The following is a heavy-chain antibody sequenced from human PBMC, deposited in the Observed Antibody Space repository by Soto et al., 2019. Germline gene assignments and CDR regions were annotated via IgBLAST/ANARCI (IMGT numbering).Heavy chain of an antibody. J-gene: IGHJ4*02. D-gene: IGHD2-15*01. CDR3: ARTLGRSVARGTLDY. CDR1: GGSFSGYY. CDR2: INHSGST. Sequence: SETLSLTCAVYGGSFSGYYWSWIRQPPGKGLEWIGEINHSGSTNYNPSLKSRVTISVDTSKNQFSLKLSSVTAADTAVYYCARTLGRSVARGTLDYWGQGTLVTVSS. V-gene: IGHV4-34*01.